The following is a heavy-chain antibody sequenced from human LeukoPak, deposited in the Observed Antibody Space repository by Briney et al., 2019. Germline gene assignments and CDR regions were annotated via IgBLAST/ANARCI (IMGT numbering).Heavy chain of an antibody. CDR2: ISPYNGNT. J-gene: IGHJ4*02. CDR3: ARGEYELVGDY. D-gene: IGHD6-13*01. V-gene: IGHV1-18*01. CDR1: GYTLTELS. Sequence: RASVKVSCKVSGYTLTELSMHWVRQAPGRGLDWMGWISPYNGNTNYAQKLQGRVTLTTDISTSTAYMEVRSLRSDDTAVYYCARGEYELVGDYWGQGTLVTVSS.